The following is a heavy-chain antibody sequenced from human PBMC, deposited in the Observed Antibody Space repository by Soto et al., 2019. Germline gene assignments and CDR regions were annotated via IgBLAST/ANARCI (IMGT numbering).Heavy chain of an antibody. CDR3: AARVKAPRGEYYWFDV. V-gene: IGHV4-61*01. J-gene: IGHJ5*02. CDR1: GDSVTSSRYY. CDR2: IFYTVNT. D-gene: IGHD3-16*01. Sequence: PSETLSLTCTVSGDSVTSSRYYWSWIRQPPGKGLEGMGYIFYTVNTHYTPTLKSRVTLSVATSRNPFSLKLMTATAAATAFYYCAARVKAPRGEYYWFDVWGQGTPVTVSS.